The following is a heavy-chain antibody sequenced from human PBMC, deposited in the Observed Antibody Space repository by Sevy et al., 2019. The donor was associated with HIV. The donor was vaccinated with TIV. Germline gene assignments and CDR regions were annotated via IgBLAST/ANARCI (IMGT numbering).Heavy chain of an antibody. CDR2: ISYDGSNK. CDR3: ARGPYSRVRGVIPKYYFDY. J-gene: IGHJ4*02. V-gene: IGHV3-30-3*01. CDR1: GFTFSSYA. Sequence: GGSLRLSCAASGFTFSSYAMHWVRQAPGKGLEWVAVISYDGSNKYYADSVKGRFTISRDNSKNTLYLQMNSLRAEDTAVYYCARGPYSRVRGVIPKYYFDYWGQGTLVTVSS. D-gene: IGHD3-10*01.